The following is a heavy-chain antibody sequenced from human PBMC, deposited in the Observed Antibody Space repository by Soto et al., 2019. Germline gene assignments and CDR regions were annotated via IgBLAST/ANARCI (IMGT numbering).Heavy chain of an antibody. CDR3: ARDQYDSSGYYMLDAFDI. J-gene: IGHJ3*02. Sequence: SQTLSLTCAVSGDGVSTNIAAWNWIRQSPSRGLEWLGMTYYRSEWYNDYAVSVKSRITINPDTSKNQFSLQLNSVTSEDTAVYYCARDQYDSSGYYMLDAFDIWGQGTMVTVSS. V-gene: IGHV6-1*01. D-gene: IGHD3-22*01. CDR2: TYYRSEWYN. CDR1: GDGVSTNIAA.